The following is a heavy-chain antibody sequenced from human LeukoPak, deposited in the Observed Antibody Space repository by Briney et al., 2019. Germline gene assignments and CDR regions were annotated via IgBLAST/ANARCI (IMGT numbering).Heavy chain of an antibody. J-gene: IGHJ4*02. D-gene: IGHD3-10*01. CDR2: ISSSSSYI. CDR3: ARADRGYDY. V-gene: IGHV3-21*01. Sequence: PGGSLRLSCAASGFTFSSYSMNWVRQAPGKGREWVSSISSSSSYIYYADSVKARFTISRDNAKNSLYLQMNSLRAEDTAVYYCARADRGYDYWGQGTLVTVSS. CDR1: GFTFSSYS.